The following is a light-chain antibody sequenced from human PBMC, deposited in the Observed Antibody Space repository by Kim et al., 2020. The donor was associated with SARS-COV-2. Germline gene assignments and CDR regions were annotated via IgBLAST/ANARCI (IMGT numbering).Light chain of an antibody. J-gene: IGKJ2*01. CDR1: QSVPSNY. CDR2: RAS. V-gene: IGKV3-20*01. Sequence: PGERATLYCRASQSVPSNYRALYQQKSGQAPRPLILRASSRAAGIPDRLSGSGSGTDFTLTISRLEPEDFAVYYCQQYDTSPYTFGQGTKLEI. CDR3: QQYDTSPYT.